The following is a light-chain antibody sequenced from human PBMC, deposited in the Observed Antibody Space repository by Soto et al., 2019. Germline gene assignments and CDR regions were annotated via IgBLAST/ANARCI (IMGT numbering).Light chain of an antibody. V-gene: IGLV2-14*01. Sequence: QSALTQPASVSGSPGQSSTISCTGTSSDVGAYNSVCWHQQHPGKAPKLMIYEVSKRPSGVSDRFSASKSGNTASLTISGLQADDEADYYCSSFTRSDTWVFGGGTTLTVL. CDR3: SSFTRSDTWV. CDR1: SSDVGAYNS. J-gene: IGLJ3*02. CDR2: EVS.